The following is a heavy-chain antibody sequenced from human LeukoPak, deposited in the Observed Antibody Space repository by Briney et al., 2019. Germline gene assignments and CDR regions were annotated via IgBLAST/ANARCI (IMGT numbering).Heavy chain of an antibody. CDR3: ARPLRHYDFWSGPFDY. Sequence: SETLSPTCTVSGGSISSSSYYWGWIRQPPGKGPEWIGRIYYSGSTYYNPSLKSRVTISVDTSKNQFSLKLSSVTAADTAVYYCARPLRHYDFWSGPFDYWGQGTLVTVSS. J-gene: IGHJ4*02. CDR1: GGSISSSSYY. D-gene: IGHD3-3*01. V-gene: IGHV4-39*01. CDR2: IYYSGST.